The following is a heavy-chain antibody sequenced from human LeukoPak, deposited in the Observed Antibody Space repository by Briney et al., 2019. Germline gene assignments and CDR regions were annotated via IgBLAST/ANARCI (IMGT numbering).Heavy chain of an antibody. CDR1: GFTFSSYS. D-gene: IGHD4-23*01. J-gene: IGHJ6*03. CDR3: ARDPPGNSAYYYYMDV. V-gene: IGHV3-21*06. Sequence: PGGSLRLSCAASGFTFSSYSVNWVRQAPGKGLEWVSAISSTSSHIYYADPVKGRFTISRDNAKNSLYLQMNSLRAEDTAVYYCARDPPGNSAYYYYMDVWGKGTTVTVSS. CDR2: ISSTSSHI.